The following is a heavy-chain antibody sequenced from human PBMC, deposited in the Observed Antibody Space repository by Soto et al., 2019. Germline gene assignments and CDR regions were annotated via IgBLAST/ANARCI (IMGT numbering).Heavy chain of an antibody. CDR3: ARRGYSYGLNYYYYGMDV. Sequence: GESLKISCKGSGYSFTSYWIGWVRQMPGKGLEWMGIIYPGDSDTRYSPSFQGQVTISADKSISTAYLQWSSLKASDTAMYYCARRGYSYGLNYYYYGMDVWGQGTTVTV. CDR2: IYPGDSDT. D-gene: IGHD5-18*01. CDR1: GYSFTSYW. J-gene: IGHJ6*02. V-gene: IGHV5-51*01.